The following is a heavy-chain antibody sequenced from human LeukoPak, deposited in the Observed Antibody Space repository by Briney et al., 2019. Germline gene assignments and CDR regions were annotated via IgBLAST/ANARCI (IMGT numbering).Heavy chain of an antibody. CDR3: AKGGIAVAFDY. CDR1: GFIFNNYV. D-gene: IGHD6-19*01. CDR2: IDTSGAYT. V-gene: IGHV3-23*01. J-gene: IGHJ4*02. Sequence: GGSLRLSCAASGFIFNNYVMHWVRQAPAKGLEWVSAIDTSGAYTYYADSVKGRFTISRDNSKNTLYLQMNSLRAEDAAVYYCAKGGIAVAFDYWGQGTLVTVSS.